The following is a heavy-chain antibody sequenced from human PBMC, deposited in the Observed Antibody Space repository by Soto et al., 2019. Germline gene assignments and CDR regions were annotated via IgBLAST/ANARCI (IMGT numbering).Heavy chain of an antibody. Sequence: QVQLVQSGAEVKKPGASVKVSCKASGYIFINYYIHWVRQAPGQGLEWIGIINPNGGSTDYAQKFRGRVTLARDTSTSTVYMDLSSLRSEDTAMYYCARDLAAGDFWGQGTLVTVSS. CDR2: INPNGGST. D-gene: IGHD6-13*01. J-gene: IGHJ4*02. V-gene: IGHV1-46*01. CDR1: GYIFINYY. CDR3: ARDLAAGDF.